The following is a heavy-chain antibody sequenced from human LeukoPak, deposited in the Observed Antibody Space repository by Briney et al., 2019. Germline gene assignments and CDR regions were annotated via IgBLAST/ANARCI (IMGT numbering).Heavy chain of an antibody. CDR1: GGSFSDYY. V-gene: IGHV4-34*01. CDR3: ARGTRDFDY. CDR2: INHSGST. Sequence: KPSETLSLTCAVYGGSFSDYYWSWIRQAPGKGLEWIGEINHSGSTNYNPSPKSRVTISVDTSKNQFSLKLSSVTAADTAVCYCARGTRDFDYWGQGTLVTVSS. J-gene: IGHJ4*02.